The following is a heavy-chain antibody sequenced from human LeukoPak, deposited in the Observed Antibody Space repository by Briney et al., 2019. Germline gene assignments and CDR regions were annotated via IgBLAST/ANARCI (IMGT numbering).Heavy chain of an antibody. Sequence: ASVTVSCKASGYAFTTYGISWVRQAPGQGLEWMGWISAYNGNTNYAQKFQGRVTMTTDTSTRTAYMELRSLRSDDTAMYYCARAHGYDSSGYSEAYFDYWGQGTLVIVSS. V-gene: IGHV1-18*01. CDR2: ISAYNGNT. J-gene: IGHJ4*02. CDR1: GYAFTTYG. CDR3: ARAHGYDSSGYSEAYFDY. D-gene: IGHD3-22*01.